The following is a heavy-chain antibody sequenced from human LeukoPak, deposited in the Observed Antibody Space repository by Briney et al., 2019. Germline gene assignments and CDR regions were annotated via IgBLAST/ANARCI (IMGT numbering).Heavy chain of an antibody. V-gene: IGHV4-30-2*03. CDR1: GGSISSGGYS. Sequence: SSETLSLTCAVSGGSISSGGYSWSWIRQPPGKGLEWIGSIYYSGSTYYNPSLKSRVTISVDTSKNQFSLKLSSVTAADTAVYYCARRAPSSSWLNWFDPWGQGTLVTVSS. J-gene: IGHJ5*02. CDR3: ARRAPSSSWLNWFDP. CDR2: IYYSGST. D-gene: IGHD6-13*01.